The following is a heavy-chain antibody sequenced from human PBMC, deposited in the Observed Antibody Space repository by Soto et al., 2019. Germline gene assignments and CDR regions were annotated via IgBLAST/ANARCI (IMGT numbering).Heavy chain of an antibody. Sequence: QVQLVESGGGVVQPGRSLRLSCAASGFTFSSYGMHWVRQAPGKGLEWVAVISYDGSNKYYANSVKDRCTISRDNSKNTLYLQMNSLRAEYMAVYYCAKDHRDYDLYYSDYCGQGSLVTVSS. CDR3: AKDHRDYDLYYSDY. J-gene: IGHJ4*02. V-gene: IGHV3-30*18. CDR1: GFTFSSYG. D-gene: IGHD5-12*01. CDR2: ISYDGSNK.